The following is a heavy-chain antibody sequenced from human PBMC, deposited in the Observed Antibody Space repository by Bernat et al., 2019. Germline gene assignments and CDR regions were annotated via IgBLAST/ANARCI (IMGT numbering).Heavy chain of an antibody. J-gene: IGHJ4*02. D-gene: IGHD2-21*02. CDR2: ISYDGSNK. V-gene: IGHV3-30*18. CDR3: AKEPSLRFDCGGDCYGDY. Sequence: QVQLVESGGGVVQPGRSLRLSCAASGFTFSSYGMHWVRQAPGKGLEWVAVISYDGSNKYYVDSVKGRFTISRDNSKNTLYLQMNSLRAEDTAVYYCAKEPSLRFDCGGDCYGDYWGQGTLVTVSS. CDR1: GFTFSSYG.